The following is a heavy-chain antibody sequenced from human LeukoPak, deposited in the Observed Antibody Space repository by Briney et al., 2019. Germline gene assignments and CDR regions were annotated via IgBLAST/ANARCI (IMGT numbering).Heavy chain of an antibody. CDR2: IYTSGST. D-gene: IGHD5-18*01. Sequence: SETLSLTCAVYGGSFSGYYWSWIRQPPGKGLEWIGRIYTSGSTNYNPSLKSRVTISVDTSKNQFSLKLSSVTAADTAVYYCAREGYSYDYWGQGTLVTVSS. J-gene: IGHJ4*02. V-gene: IGHV4-4*08. CDR3: AREGYSYDY. CDR1: GGSFSGYY.